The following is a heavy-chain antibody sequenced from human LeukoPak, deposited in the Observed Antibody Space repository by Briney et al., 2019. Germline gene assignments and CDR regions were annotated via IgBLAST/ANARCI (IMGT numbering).Heavy chain of an antibody. J-gene: IGHJ4*02. D-gene: IGHD3-22*01. CDR1: GYTFTGYY. V-gene: IGHV1-2*02. CDR3: ARDSYDSSGSKLDY. Sequence: ASVKVSCKASGYTFTGYYMHWVRQAPGQGLEWMGWINPNSGATNYAQKFQGRVTMTRDTSISTAYMELSRLRSDDTAVYYCARDSYDSSGSKLDYWGQGTLVTVSS. CDR2: INPNSGAT.